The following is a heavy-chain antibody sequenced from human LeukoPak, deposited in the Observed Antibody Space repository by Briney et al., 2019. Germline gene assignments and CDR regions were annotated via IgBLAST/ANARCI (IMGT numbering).Heavy chain of an antibody. CDR1: GFTFTSYT. J-gene: IGHJ3*01. V-gene: IGHV3-48*02. Sequence: GGSLRLSCAASGFTFTSYTMNWVRQAPGKGLEWISYIRTSGGVVSYTDSVRGRFTISTDSAKNSLYLQMNSLRDDDTAVYYCVRDQFYAFDVWGQGTMVTVSS. CDR2: IRTSGGVV. CDR3: VRDQFYAFDV.